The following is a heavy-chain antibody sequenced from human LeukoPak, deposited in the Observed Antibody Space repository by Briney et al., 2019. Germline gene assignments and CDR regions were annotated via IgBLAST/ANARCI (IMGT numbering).Heavy chain of an antibody. CDR3: ARSSGDYLTFDY. J-gene: IGHJ4*02. V-gene: IGHV3-53*01. CDR2: IYSGGST. D-gene: IGHD1-26*01. CDR1: GFTVSSNY. Sequence: GGSLRLSCAGSGFTVSSNYMSWVRQAPGKGLEWVSVIYSGGSTYYADSVKGRFTISRDNSKNTVYLQTRSLRAEDSAVYYCARSSGDYLTFDYWGQGTLVTVSS.